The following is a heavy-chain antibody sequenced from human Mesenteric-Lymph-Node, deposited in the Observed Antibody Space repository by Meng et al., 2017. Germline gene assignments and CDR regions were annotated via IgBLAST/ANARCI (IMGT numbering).Heavy chain of an antibody. J-gene: IGHJ3*02. CDR2: ISSSSSYI. Sequence: GESLKISCAASGFTFSSYSMNWVRQAPGKGLEWVSSISSSSSYIYYADSVKGRFTISRDNAKNSLYLQMNSLRAEDTAVYYCARDGTSHDYVWGSYRRNNDAFDIWGQGTMVTVSS. CDR3: ARDGTSHDYVWGSYRRNNDAFDI. D-gene: IGHD3-16*02. V-gene: IGHV3-21*01. CDR1: GFTFSSYS.